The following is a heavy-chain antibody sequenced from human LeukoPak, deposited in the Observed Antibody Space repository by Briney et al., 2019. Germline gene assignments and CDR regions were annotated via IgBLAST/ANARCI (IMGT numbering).Heavy chain of an antibody. CDR2: ISGSGGST. D-gene: IGHD2-2*01. CDR3: ARGLGYCTSTTCLLPFDY. V-gene: IGHV3-23*01. CDR1: GFIFSSYA. J-gene: IGHJ4*02. Sequence: GGSLRLSCAASGFIFSSYAMSWVRQAPGKGLEWVSTISGSGGSTYYADSVKGRFTISRDNSKNTVYLQMNSLRAEDTAMYYCARGLGYCTSTTCLLPFDYWGQGTLVTVSS.